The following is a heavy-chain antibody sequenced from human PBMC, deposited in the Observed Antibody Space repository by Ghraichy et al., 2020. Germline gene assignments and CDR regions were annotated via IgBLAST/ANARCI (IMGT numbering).Heavy chain of an antibody. J-gene: IGHJ4*02. CDR3: AGRTGRVSGSED. V-gene: IGHV3-11*01. D-gene: IGHD2-8*02. CDR1: GFTFSDYY. CDR2: ISGSGSML. Sequence: GGSLRLSCAASGFTFSDYYMSWIRQTPGKGLEWISYISGSGSMLYDVDSVKGRFTISRDNAKNSLYLQMNSLRAEDTAIYYCAGRTGRVSGSEDWGQGTLVTVSS.